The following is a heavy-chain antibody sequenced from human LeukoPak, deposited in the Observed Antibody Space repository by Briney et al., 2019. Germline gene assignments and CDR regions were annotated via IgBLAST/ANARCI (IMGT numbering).Heavy chain of an antibody. Sequence: GSSVRVSCKTSGGTFTSSATTWVRQAPGQGLEWMGRIIPVLNITTYAQKFQGSVTITADTSTSTAYMELSSLRSEETAVYYCARDQGLIAPPPYGFDVGGQGTTVIVSS. CDR2: IIPVLNIT. CDR1: GGTFTSSA. V-gene: IGHV1-69*04. D-gene: IGHD3-16*01. J-gene: IGHJ6*01. CDR3: ARDQGLIAPPPYGFDV.